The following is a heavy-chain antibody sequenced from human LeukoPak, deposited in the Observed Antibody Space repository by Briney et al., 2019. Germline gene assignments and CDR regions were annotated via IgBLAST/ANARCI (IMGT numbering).Heavy chain of an antibody. J-gene: IGHJ5*01. CDR1: GGSISTYY. CDR3: ARGRSGGDWFGS. D-gene: IGHD3-10*01. CDR2: NHYTGST. Sequence: KASETLSLTCTVFGGSISTYYWTWIRQPPGKGLEWIGYNHYTGSTNHNPSLKSRVTMSVDTSKNQFSLKLSSVTAADTAVYYCARGRSGGDWFGSWGQGTLVTVSS. V-gene: IGHV4-59*01.